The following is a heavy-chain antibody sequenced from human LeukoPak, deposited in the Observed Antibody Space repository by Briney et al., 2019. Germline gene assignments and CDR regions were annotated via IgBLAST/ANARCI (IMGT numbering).Heavy chain of an antibody. CDR1: GFIFNNYG. J-gene: IGHJ5*02. Sequence: GGSLRLSCAASGFIFNNYGLVWVRQAPGKGLEWVSAISNDGGGTQYADFVEGRFTISRDNSKNTLFLQMSSLRAEDTALYYCAKGSSGYFADLWGQGTLVTVSS. V-gene: IGHV3-23*01. D-gene: IGHD3-22*01. CDR2: ISNDGGGT. CDR3: AKGSSGYFADL.